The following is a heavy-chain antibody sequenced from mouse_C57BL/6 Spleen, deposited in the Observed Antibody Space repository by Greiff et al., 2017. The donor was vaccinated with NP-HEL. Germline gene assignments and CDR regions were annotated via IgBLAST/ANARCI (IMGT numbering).Heavy chain of an antibody. D-gene: IGHD2-3*01. CDR2: IYPGDGDT. J-gene: IGHJ2*01. CDR3: ARAEDGYHYMCYCDY. CDR1: GYAFSSYW. V-gene: IGHV1-80*01. Sequence: VQLQQSGAELVKPGASVKISCKASGYAFSSYWMNWVKQRPGKGLEWIGQIYPGDGDTNYNGKFKGKATLTADKSSSTAYMPLSSLTSEDSAVYFCARAEDGYHYMCYCDYWGQGTTLTVSS.